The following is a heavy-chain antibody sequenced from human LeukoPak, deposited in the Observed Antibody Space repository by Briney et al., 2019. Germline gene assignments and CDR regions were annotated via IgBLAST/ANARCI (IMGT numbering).Heavy chain of an antibody. V-gene: IGHV4-34*01. CDR2: INHSGST. Sequence: PSETLSLTCAVYGGSFSGYYWSWICQPPGKGLEWIGEINHSGSTNYNPSLKSRVTISVDTSKNQFSLKLSSVTAADTAVYYCARHGMYYDFWSGYYTGNAFDIWGQGTMVTVSS. J-gene: IGHJ3*02. CDR3: ARHGMYYDFWSGYYTGNAFDI. CDR1: GGSFSGYY. D-gene: IGHD3-3*01.